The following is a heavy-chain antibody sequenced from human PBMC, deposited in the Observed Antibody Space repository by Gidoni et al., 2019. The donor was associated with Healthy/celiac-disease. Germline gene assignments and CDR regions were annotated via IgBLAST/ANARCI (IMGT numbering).Heavy chain of an antibody. CDR3: ARGGVLGYCSSTSCSFDY. V-gene: IGHV4-61*02. CDR2: IYTSGST. D-gene: IGHD2-2*01. J-gene: IGHJ4*02. Sequence: QVQLQESGPGLVKPSQTLSLTCTVSGGSISSGSYYWSWLRQPAGKGLEWIGRIYTSGSTNYNPSLKSRVTISVDTSKNQFSLKLSSVTAADTAVYYCARGGVLGYCSSTSCSFDYWGQGTLVTVSS. CDR1: GGSISSGSYY.